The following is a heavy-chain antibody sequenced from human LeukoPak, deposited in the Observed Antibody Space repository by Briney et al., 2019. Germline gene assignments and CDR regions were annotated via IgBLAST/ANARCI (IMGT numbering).Heavy chain of an antibody. CDR1: GGSISSCSYF. D-gene: IGHD6-13*01. Sequence: SETLSLTCTVSGGSISSCSYFWTWIRQPAGKGLEWIGSIYTSGSTNYNPSLKSRISISVDTSKNQFSLKLSSVTAADTAVYYCAREGYSSNWYSGNYYFDYWGQGTLVTVSS. CDR3: AREGYSSNWYSGNYYFDY. V-gene: IGHV4-61*02. CDR2: IYTSGST. J-gene: IGHJ4*02.